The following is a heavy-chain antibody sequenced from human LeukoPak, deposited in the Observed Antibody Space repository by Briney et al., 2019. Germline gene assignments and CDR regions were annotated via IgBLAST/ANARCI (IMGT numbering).Heavy chain of an antibody. D-gene: IGHD3-22*01. CDR3: AIGYYDSSGYYPRAFDI. J-gene: IGHJ3*02. CDR2: IIPIFGTA. CDR1: GGTFSSYA. V-gene: IGHV1-69*13. Sequence: SVKVSCKASGGTFSSYAISWVRQAPGQGLEWMGGIIPIFGTANYAQKFQGRVTITADESTSTAYIELSSLRSEDTAVYYCAIGYYDSSGYYPRAFDIWGQGTMVTVSS.